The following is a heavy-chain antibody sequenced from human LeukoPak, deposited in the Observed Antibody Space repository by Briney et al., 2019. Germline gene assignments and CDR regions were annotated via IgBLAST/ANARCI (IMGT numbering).Heavy chain of an antibody. CDR3: ARRRSGKNWFDP. J-gene: IGHJ5*02. CDR2: TNYSGTT. Sequence: PSETLSLTCTVSSGSISSGDYYWGWVRQPPGEGLEWIASTNYSGTTFYNPSLKSRVTISVDTSENLFSLKLSSVTAADTALYYCARRRSGKNWFDPWGQGTLVTVSS. D-gene: IGHD3-10*01. CDR1: SGSISSGDYY. V-gene: IGHV4-39*01.